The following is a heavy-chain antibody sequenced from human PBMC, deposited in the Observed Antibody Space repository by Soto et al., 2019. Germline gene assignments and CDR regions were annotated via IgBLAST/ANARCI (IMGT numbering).Heavy chain of an antibody. V-gene: IGHV3-30*18. Sequence: PGGSLRLSCAASGFTFSSYGMHWVRQAPGKGLEWVAVISYDGSNKYYADSVKGRFTISRDNSKNTLYLQMNSLRAEDTAVYYCANGNWGSDNLSPSILYYYHYGMDVWGQGTTVTVSS. J-gene: IGHJ6*02. CDR2: ISYDGSNK. CDR1: GFTFSSYG. CDR3: ANGNWGSDNLSPSILYYYHYGMDV. D-gene: IGHD7-27*01.